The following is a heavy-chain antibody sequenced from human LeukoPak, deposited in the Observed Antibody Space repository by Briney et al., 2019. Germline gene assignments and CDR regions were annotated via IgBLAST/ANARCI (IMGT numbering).Heavy chain of an antibody. CDR2: INPSGGST. Sequence: GASVKVSCRASGYTFTSYYMHWVRQAPGQGLEWMGIINPSGGSTSYAQKFQGRVTMTRDTSTSTVYMELSSLRSEDTAVYYCAVYSSSLPRFDYWGQGTLVTVSS. CDR3: AVYSSSLPRFDY. D-gene: IGHD6-13*01. J-gene: IGHJ4*02. V-gene: IGHV1-46*01. CDR1: GYTFTSYY.